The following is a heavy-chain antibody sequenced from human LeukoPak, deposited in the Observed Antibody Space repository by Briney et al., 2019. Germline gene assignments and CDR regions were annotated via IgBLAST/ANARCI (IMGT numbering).Heavy chain of an antibody. CDR1: GFTFSSYW. Sequence: GGSLRLSCAASGFTFSSYWMSWVRQAPGKGLEWVANIKQDGSEKYYVDSVKGRFTISRDNAKNSLYLQMNSLRAEDTAMYYCASQEDGDTAMVTELFDYWGQGTLVTVSS. CDR2: IKQDGSEK. D-gene: IGHD5-18*01. CDR3: ASQEDGDTAMVTELFDY. J-gene: IGHJ4*02. V-gene: IGHV3-7*01.